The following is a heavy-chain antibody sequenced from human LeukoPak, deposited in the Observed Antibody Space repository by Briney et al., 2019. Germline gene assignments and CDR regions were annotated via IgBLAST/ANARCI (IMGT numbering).Heavy chain of an antibody. D-gene: IGHD3-22*01. Sequence: GGSLRLSCAASGFTFSIHAMHWVRQAPGKGLEYVSAINYNGDNTFYANSVKGRFTISRDNSKNTLYLQMGSLRAEDMAVYYCARALRDSSGYYDYWGQGTLVTVSS. CDR2: INYNGDNT. CDR1: GFTFSIHA. CDR3: ARALRDSSGYYDY. J-gene: IGHJ4*02. V-gene: IGHV3-64*01.